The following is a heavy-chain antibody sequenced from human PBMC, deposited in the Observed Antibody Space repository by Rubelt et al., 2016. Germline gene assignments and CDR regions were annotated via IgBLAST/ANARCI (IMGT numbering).Heavy chain of an antibody. J-gene: IGHJ4*02. CDR3: VRDGWYFYY. V-gene: IGHV3-11*04. CDR2: ISSSGSTI. Sequence: YISSSGSTIYYADSVKGRFTISRDNAKNSLYLQMNSLRVEDTAVYYCVRDGWYFYYWGQGTMVTVSS. D-gene: IGHD3-10*01.